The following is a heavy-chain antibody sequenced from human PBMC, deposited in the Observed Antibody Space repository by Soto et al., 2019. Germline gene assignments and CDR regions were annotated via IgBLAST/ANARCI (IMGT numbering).Heavy chain of an antibody. CDR3: ASTTLDIVVVVAATPYFQH. D-gene: IGHD2-15*01. CDR2: IIPIFGTA. Sequence: SVKVSCKASGGTFSSYAISWVRQAPGQGLEWMGGIIPIFGTANYAQKFQGRVTITADESTSTAYMELSSLRSEGTAVYYCASTTLDIVVVVAATPYFQHWGQGTLVTVSS. J-gene: IGHJ1*01. V-gene: IGHV1-69*13. CDR1: GGTFSSYA.